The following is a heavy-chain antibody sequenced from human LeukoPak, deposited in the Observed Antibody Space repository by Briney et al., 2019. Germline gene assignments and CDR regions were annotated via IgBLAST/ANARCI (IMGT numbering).Heavy chain of an antibody. CDR2: IWYDGSKK. CDR1: GFTFNTYG. D-gene: IGHD6-19*01. V-gene: IGHV3-30*02. Sequence: GGSLRLSCAASGFTFNTYGMHWVRQAPGKGLEWVAFIWYDGSKKYYADSVKGRFTISRDSSKNSLYLQMNSLRAEDTAVYYCATPGGIAVPPVEDGPNDYWGQGTLVTVSS. CDR3: ATPGGIAVPPVEDGPNDY. J-gene: IGHJ4*02.